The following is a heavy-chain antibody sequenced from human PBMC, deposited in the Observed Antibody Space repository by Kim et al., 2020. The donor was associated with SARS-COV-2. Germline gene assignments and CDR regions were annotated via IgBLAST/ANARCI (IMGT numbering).Heavy chain of an antibody. CDR1: GGSISGHY. CDR3: ARGEKLLGLRESSVFD. J-gene: IGHJ5*01. D-gene: IGHD3-16*02. V-gene: IGHV4-34*01. Sequence: SETLSLTCAVYGGSISGHYWSWSWHLQGKGREWNGEINHSGSKNYNTSPKSRATISVAMYKNQLSLKLSSVTVAATAGYYCARGEKLLGLRESSVFD. CDR2: INHSGSK.